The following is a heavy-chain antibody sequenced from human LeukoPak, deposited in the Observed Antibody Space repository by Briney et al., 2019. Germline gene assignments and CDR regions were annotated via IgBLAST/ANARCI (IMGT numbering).Heavy chain of an antibody. CDR1: GGSISSYY. Sequence: PSETLSLTCTVSGGSISSYYWSWIRQPPGKGLEWIGYIYYSGSTNYNPSLKSRVTISVDTSKNQFSLKLSSVTAADTAVYYCARSRWRCLFDIWGQGTMVTVSS. J-gene: IGHJ3*02. CDR3: ARSRWRCLFDI. CDR2: IYYSGST. D-gene: IGHD5-24*01. V-gene: IGHV4-59*01.